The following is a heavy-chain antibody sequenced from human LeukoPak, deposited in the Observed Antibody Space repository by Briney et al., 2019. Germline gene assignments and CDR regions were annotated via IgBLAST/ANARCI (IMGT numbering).Heavy chain of an antibody. J-gene: IGHJ3*02. CDR2: INPSGGST. CDR3: ARVVGSMSSAFDI. Sequence: ASVKVSCKASGYTFTSYYMHWVRQAPGQGLEGMGIINPSGGSTSYAQKFQGRVTMTRDTPTSTVYVELSSLRSEDTAVYYCARVVGSMSSAFDIGGQGTMDTVSS. D-gene: IGHD3-10*01. CDR1: GYTFTSYY. V-gene: IGHV1-46*01.